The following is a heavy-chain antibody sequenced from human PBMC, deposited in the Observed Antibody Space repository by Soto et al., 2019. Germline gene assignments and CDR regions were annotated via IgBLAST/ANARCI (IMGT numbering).Heavy chain of an antibody. V-gene: IGHV3-7*04. CDR3: AGAPRVGAFPSSHWVGS. J-gene: IGHJ5*01. Sequence: EVQLVESGGGLVQPGGSLRLSCAASGFNFSTNWMSWVRQAPGKGLEWVANIKQDGREKYYVDSVKGRFTISRDNAKNSLFLQMKRLKGHGTAIYYWAGAPRVGAFPSSHWVGSWGQGTLVNVSS. D-gene: IGHD3-10*01. CDR1: GFNFSTNW. CDR2: IKQDGREK.